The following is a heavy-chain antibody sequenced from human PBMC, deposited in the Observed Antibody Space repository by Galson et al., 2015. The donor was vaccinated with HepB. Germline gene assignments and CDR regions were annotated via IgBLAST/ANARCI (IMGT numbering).Heavy chain of an antibody. CDR2: ISSSGSSI. CDR3: ARYEGAGAFDV. CDR1: GFTFSSYE. J-gene: IGHJ3*01. Sequence: SLRLSCAASGFTFSSYEMNWVRQAPGKGLEWVSYISSSGSSIYHADSVKGRFTISRDNARNSLYLQMNSLRAEDTAVYYCARYEGAGAFDVWGQRTMVTVSS. D-gene: IGHD3-16*01. V-gene: IGHV3-48*03.